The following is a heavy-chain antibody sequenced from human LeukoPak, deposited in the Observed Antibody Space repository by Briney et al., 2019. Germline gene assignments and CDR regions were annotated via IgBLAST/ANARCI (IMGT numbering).Heavy chain of an antibody. CDR2: IYYSGST. J-gene: IGHJ4*02. V-gene: IGHV4-39*01. Sequence: PSETLSLTCTVSGGSISSSSYYWGWIRQPPGKGLEWIGSIYYSGSTYYNPSLKSRVTISVDTSKKQFSLKLSSVTAADTAVYYCARHVNTHYESSGYRFDYWGQGTLVTVSS. CDR1: GGSISSSSYY. D-gene: IGHD3-22*01. CDR3: ARHVNTHYESSGYRFDY.